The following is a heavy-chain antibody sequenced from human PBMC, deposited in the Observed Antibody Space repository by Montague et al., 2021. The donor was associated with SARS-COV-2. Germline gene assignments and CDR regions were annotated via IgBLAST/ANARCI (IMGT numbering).Heavy chain of an antibody. V-gene: IGHV3-48*02. D-gene: IGHD1-14*01. CDR1: GFTFSEYH. CDR2: ISRDSAEV. J-gene: IGHJ4*02. CDR3: ARDSGITGADDY. Sequence: SLRLSCAASGFTFSEYHMTWVRQAPGKGLQWVSYISRDSAEVYYADSVKGRFSISRDNDRNALYLQLNNLRNEDTATYYCARDSGITGADDYWGQGTLVVVSS.